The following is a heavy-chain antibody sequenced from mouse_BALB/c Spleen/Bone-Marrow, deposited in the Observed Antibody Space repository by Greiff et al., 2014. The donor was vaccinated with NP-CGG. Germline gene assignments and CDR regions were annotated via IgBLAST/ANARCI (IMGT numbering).Heavy chain of an antibody. Sequence: VKLVESGPGLVAPSQSLSITCTVSGFSLTSYGVHWVRQPPGKGLEWLGVIWAGGSSKYNSALMSRLSISKDNSKSQVFLKMNSLQTDDTAMYYCARITTATGAMDYWGQGTSVTVSS. J-gene: IGHJ4*01. CDR1: GFSLTSYG. D-gene: IGHD1-2*01. CDR2: IWAGGSS. V-gene: IGHV2-9*02. CDR3: ARITTATGAMDY.